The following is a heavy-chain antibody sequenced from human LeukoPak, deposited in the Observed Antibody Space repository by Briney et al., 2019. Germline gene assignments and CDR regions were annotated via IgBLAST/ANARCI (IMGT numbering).Heavy chain of an antibody. Sequence: ASVKVSCKASGYTFTEYYLHWVRQAPGQGMERMGWINPNSGDTNYAQKFQGRVTMTRDTSISTAHMEMSRLRSDDTAVYYCARANFLYCSSTTCLFDYWGQGTLVTVSS. CDR1: GYTFTEYY. V-gene: IGHV1-2*02. CDR3: ARANFLYCSSTTCLFDY. D-gene: IGHD2-2*01. CDR2: INPNSGDT. J-gene: IGHJ4*02.